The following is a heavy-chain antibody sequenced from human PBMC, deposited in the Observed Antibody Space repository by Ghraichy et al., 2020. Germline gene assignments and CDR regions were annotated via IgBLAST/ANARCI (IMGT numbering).Heavy chain of an antibody. CDR2: ISGSGGST. CDR3: AKDGTSYAWGPNWFDP. Sequence: GGSLRLSCAASGFTFSSYAMSWVRQAPGKGLEWVSAISGSGGSTYYADSVKGRFTISRDNSKNTLYLQMNSLRAEDTAVYYCAKDGTSYAWGPNWFDPWGQGTLVTVSS. V-gene: IGHV3-23*01. J-gene: IGHJ5*02. CDR1: GFTFSSYA. D-gene: IGHD3-16*01.